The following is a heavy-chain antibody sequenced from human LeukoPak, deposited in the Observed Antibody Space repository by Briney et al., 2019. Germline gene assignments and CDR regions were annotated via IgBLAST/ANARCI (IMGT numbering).Heavy chain of an antibody. J-gene: IGHJ4*02. V-gene: IGHV1-46*01. Sequence: ASVKVSCKASGYTFTSYYMHWVRQAPGQGLVWMGIINPSGGSTSYAQKFQGRVTMTRDTSTSTVYMELSSLRSEDTAVYYCARAHFPGIAVAGTVDYWGQGTLVTVSS. CDR2: INPSGGST. CDR3: ARAHFPGIAVAGTVDY. D-gene: IGHD6-19*01. CDR1: GYTFTSYY.